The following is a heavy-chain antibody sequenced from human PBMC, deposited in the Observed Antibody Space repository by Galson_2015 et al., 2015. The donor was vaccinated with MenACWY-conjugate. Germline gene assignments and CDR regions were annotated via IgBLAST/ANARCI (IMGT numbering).Heavy chain of an antibody. V-gene: IGHV3-30*18. CDR3: AKDLVGCSGRGCCPTVTNYYYGMDV. CDR1: GFTFSRYG. Sequence: SLRLSCAASGFTFSRYGMHWVRQVPGKGLEWVAIISYDGSNKYYTDSVKGRFSISRDNSKNTVSLQMSSLRVEDTAVYYCAKDLVGCSGRGCCPTVTNYYYGMDVWGQGATVTVSS. CDR2: ISYDGSNK. D-gene: IGHD2-15*01. J-gene: IGHJ6*02.